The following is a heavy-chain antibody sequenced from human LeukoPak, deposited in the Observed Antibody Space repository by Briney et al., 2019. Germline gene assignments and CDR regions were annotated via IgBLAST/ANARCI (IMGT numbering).Heavy chain of an antibody. Sequence: GGSLRLSCAASGFTFSTYQMDWVRQAPGKGLEWVSFITTSTSVTQYADSVKGRFTISRDNAKNSLYLQMNSLRAEDTAVYYCARDPGDYGDYPYYFDYWGQGTLVTVSS. CDR3: ARDPGDYGDYPYYFDY. D-gene: IGHD4-17*01. J-gene: IGHJ4*02. CDR2: ITTSTSVT. CDR1: GFTFSTYQ. V-gene: IGHV3-48*04.